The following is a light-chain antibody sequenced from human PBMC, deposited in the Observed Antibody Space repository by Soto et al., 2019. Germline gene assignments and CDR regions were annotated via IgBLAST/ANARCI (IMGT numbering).Light chain of an antibody. J-gene: IGKJ4*01. CDR2: AAS. V-gene: IGKV1-9*01. Sequence: DIQMTQSPSTLSGSVGDRVTITCRASHGISSYLAWYQQKPGKALKLLIYAASTRATAIPARFSASGSGTEFTLTITSLQSEDFAVYYCQQYNNWPLTFGGGTKVDI. CDR3: QQYNNWPLT. CDR1: HGISSY.